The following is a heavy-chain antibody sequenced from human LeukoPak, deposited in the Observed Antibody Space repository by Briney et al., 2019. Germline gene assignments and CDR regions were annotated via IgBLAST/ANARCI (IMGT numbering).Heavy chain of an antibody. V-gene: IGHV1-2*04. Sequence: GASVKVSCKASGYTFTGYYMHWVRQAPGQGLEWMGWINPNSGGTNYAQKFQGWVTMTRDTSISTAYMELSRLRSDDTAVYYCATLNWNPRGWDAFDIWGQGTMVTVSS. CDR3: ATLNWNPRGWDAFDI. D-gene: IGHD1-1*01. CDR2: INPNSGGT. J-gene: IGHJ3*02. CDR1: GYTFTGYY.